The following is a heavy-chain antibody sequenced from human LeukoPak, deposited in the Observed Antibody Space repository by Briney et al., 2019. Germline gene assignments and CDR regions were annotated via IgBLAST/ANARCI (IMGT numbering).Heavy chain of an antibody. J-gene: IGHJ4*02. V-gene: IGHV3-33*01. CDR3: ARDRSYDFWSGYSTPDY. Sequence: GGSLRLSCAASGFTFSSYGMHWVRQAPGKGLEWVAVIWYDGSNKYYADSVKGRFTISRDNSKNTLDLQMNSLRAEDTAVNYCARDRSYDFWSGYSTPDYWGQGTLVTVSS. CDR1: GFTFSSYG. D-gene: IGHD3-3*01. CDR2: IWYDGSNK.